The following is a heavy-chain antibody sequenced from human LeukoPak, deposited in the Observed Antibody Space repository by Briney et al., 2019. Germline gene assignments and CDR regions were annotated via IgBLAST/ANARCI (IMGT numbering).Heavy chain of an antibody. CDR1: GFTFSSFW. Sequence: GGSLRLSCAASGFTFSSFWMSWVRQAPGKGLEWVANIKDEKYYVDSVKGRFTISRDNAKNSLYLQMNSLRAEDTAVYYCARIYSSGSYYHFDYWGQGTLVTVSS. J-gene: IGHJ4*02. V-gene: IGHV3-7*01. CDR3: ARIYSSGSYYHFDY. D-gene: IGHD3-10*01. CDR2: IKDEK.